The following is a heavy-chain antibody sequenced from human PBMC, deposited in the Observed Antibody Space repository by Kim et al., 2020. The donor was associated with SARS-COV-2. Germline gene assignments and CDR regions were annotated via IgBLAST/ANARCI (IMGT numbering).Heavy chain of an antibody. CDR2: IYTSGST. J-gene: IGHJ4*02. D-gene: IGHD6-19*01. Sequence: SETLSLTCTVSGGSISSGSYYWSWIRQPAGKGLEWIGRIYTSGSTNYNPSLKSRVTISVDTSKNQFSLKLSSVTAADTAVYYCAREWLAPYQRNYYFDYWGQGTLVTVSS. CDR1: GGSISSGSYY. CDR3: AREWLAPYQRNYYFDY. V-gene: IGHV4-61*02.